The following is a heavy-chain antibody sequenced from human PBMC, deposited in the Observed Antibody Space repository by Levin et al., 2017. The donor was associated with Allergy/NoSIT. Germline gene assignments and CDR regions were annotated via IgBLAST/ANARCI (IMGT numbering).Heavy chain of an antibody. V-gene: IGHV1-69*04. CDR1: GGTFSSYA. D-gene: IGHD4-17*01. J-gene: IGHJ5*02. CDR3: ARYYGDFSGWFDP. CDR2: IIPILGIA. Sequence: SVKVSCKASGGTFSSYAISWVRQAPGQGLEWMGRIIPILGIANYAQKFQGRVTITADKSTSTAYMELSSLRSEDTAVYYCARYYGDFSGWFDPWGQGTLVTVSS.